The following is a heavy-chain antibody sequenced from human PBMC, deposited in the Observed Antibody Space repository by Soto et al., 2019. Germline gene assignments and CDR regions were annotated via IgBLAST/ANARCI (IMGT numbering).Heavy chain of an antibody. V-gene: IGHV1-69*01. J-gene: IGHJ6*02. CDR3: ATVIAARYYYYGMDV. CDR2: IIPMYGTA. Sequence: QVQLVQSGAEVKKPGSSVKVTCKASGGTFSSYAISWVRQAPGQGLEWMGGIIPMYGTANYAQKFQGRVTITADQSTLTAYMERSSLRSEDTAVYYCATVIAARYYYYGMDVWGHGTTVTVSS. D-gene: IGHD6-6*01. CDR1: GGTFSSYA.